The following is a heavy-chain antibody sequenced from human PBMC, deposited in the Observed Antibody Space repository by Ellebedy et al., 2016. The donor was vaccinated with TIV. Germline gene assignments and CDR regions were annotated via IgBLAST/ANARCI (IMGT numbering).Heavy chain of an antibody. CDR3: ARVKWELPFDY. D-gene: IGHD1-26*01. CDR1: GYTFTSYA. V-gene: IGHV1-3*01. CDR2: INAGNGNT. J-gene: IGHJ4*02. Sequence: AASVKVSCKASGYTFTSYAMHWVRQAPGQRLEWMGWINAGNGNTKYSQKFQGRVTITRDPSASTAYMELSSLRSEDTAVYYCARVKWELPFDYWGQGTLVTVSS.